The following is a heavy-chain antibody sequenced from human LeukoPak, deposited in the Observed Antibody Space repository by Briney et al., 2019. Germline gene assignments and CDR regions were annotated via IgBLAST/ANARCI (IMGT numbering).Heavy chain of an antibody. J-gene: IGHJ4*02. Sequence: GRSLRLSCAVSGFTFTYYAMHWVRQAPGKGLEWVAVISHDGSNQQYADSVKGQVTISRDNSKSTLYLQTDSLRAGDTAVYYCARQGDTGSWYFDYWGQGTLVTVSS. V-gene: IGHV3-30-3*01. CDR3: ARQGDTGSWYFDY. CDR1: GFTFTYYA. D-gene: IGHD2-21*02. CDR2: ISHDGSNQ.